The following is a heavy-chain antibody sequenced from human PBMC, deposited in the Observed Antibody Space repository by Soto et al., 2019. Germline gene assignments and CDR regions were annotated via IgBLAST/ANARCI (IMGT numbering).Heavy chain of an antibody. J-gene: IGHJ2*01. CDR1: GGSISSGGYS. D-gene: IGHD3-10*01. CDR3: TRGRGL. Sequence: QLQLQESGSGLVKPSQTLSLTCAVSGGSISSGGYSWSWIRQPPGKGLEWIGYIYHSGSTYYNPSLKSRVTISVDRSKNQFSLKLSSVTAEDTAVDCCTRGRGLWGRGTLVTVSS. V-gene: IGHV4-30-2*01. CDR2: IYHSGST.